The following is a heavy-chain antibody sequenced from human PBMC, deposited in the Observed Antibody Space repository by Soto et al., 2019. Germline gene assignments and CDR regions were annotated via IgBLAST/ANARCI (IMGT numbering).Heavy chain of an antibody. CDR2: INHSGST. CDR3: ARSRGSSYFYHYFGMDV. Sequence: SETLSLTCAVYGGSFSGYYWSWIRQPPGKGLEWIGEINHSGSTNYNPSLKSRVTISVDTSKNQFSLKLSSVTAADTALYYCARSRGSSYFYHYFGMDVWGPGTTVTVSS. CDR1: GGSFSGYY. J-gene: IGHJ6*02. V-gene: IGHV4-34*01. D-gene: IGHD6-6*01.